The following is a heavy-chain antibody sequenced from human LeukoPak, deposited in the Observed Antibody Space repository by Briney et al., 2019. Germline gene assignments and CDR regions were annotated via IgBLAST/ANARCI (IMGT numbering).Heavy chain of an antibody. Sequence: SQTLSLTCTVSGGSISSGSYYWSWIRQPAGKGLERIGRIYTSGSTNYNPSLKSRVTISVDTSKNQFSLKLSSVTAADTAAYYCASACIAVAGDWFDPWGQGTLVTVSS. V-gene: IGHV4-61*02. CDR2: IYTSGST. D-gene: IGHD6-19*01. J-gene: IGHJ5*02. CDR3: ASACIAVAGDWFDP. CDR1: GGSISSGSYY.